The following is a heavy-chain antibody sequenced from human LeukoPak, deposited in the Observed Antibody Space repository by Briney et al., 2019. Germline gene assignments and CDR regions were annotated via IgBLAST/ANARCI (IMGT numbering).Heavy chain of an antibody. D-gene: IGHD3-10*01. V-gene: IGHV4-4*02. CDR3: ARQSYYYGSGSYSPRNGYAFDI. J-gene: IGHJ3*02. Sequence: SETLSLTCAVSGGSISSNNWWNWVRQTPGKGLEWIGEIYHSGSTNYNPSLKSRVTISVDKSKNQFSLKLSSVTAADTAVYYCARQSYYYGSGSYSPRNGYAFDIWGQGTMVTVSS. CDR2: IYHSGST. CDR1: GGSISSNNW.